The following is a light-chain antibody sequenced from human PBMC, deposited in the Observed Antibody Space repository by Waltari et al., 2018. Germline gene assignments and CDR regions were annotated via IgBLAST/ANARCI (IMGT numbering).Light chain of an antibody. CDR2: DVS. CDR1: SSDVGGYNY. Sequence: QSALTQPRSVSGSPGQSVTISCTGTSSDVGGYNYVSWYQQHPGKAPKLMIYDVSKRPSGVPERFSGSKSGNTASLTIAGLQAEDEADYYCCSYAGSAYVFGTGTKVTVL. J-gene: IGLJ1*01. V-gene: IGLV2-11*01. CDR3: CSYAGSAYV.